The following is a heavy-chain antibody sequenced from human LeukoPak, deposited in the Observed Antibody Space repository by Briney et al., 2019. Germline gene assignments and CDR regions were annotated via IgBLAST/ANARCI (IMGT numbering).Heavy chain of an antibody. CDR2: IYYGGST. V-gene: IGHV4-59*01. CDR1: GGSISSYY. J-gene: IGHJ4*02. CDR3: ARTDYDSSGYYFDY. Sequence: SETLSLTCTVSGGSISSYYWSWIRQPPGKGLEWVGYIYYGGSTNYNPSLKSRVTISEDTSKNQFSLKLSSVTAADTAVYYCARTDYDSSGYYFDYWGQGTLVTVSS. D-gene: IGHD3-22*01.